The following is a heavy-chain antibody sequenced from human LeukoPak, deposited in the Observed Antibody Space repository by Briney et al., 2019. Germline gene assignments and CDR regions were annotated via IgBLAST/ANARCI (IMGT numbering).Heavy chain of an antibody. Sequence: SQTLSLTCAISGDSVSSNSAAWNWIRQSQSRALGWLGRTYYRSQWYNEYEPSVRSRIIITTDTSANHVALQLNSVTPEDTAAYYCTRELGGFDHWGQGTLVSVSS. V-gene: IGHV6-1*01. CDR1: GDSVSSNSAA. J-gene: IGHJ4*02. CDR2: TYYRSQWYN. D-gene: IGHD3-16*01. CDR3: TRELGGFDH.